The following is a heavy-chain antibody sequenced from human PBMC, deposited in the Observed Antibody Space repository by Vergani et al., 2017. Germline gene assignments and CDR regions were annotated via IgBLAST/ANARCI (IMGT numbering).Heavy chain of an antibody. CDR1: GGSISSYY. J-gene: IGHJ4*02. CDR2: IYYSGST. V-gene: IGHV4-59*01. D-gene: IGHD1-14*01. CDR3: ARGPHRRVGLD. Sequence: QVQLQESGPGLVKPSETLSLTCTVSGGSISSYYWRWIRQPPGKGLEWIGYIYYSGSTNYNPSLKSRVTISVDTSKNQFSLKLSSVTAADTAVYYCARGPHRRVGLDGGQGTLVTVSS.